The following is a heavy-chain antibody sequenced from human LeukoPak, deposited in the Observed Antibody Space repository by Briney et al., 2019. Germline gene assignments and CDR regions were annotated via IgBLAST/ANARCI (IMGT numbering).Heavy chain of an antibody. V-gene: IGHV1-2*02. Sequence: ASVKVSCKASGYTFTGYYMHWVRQAPGQGLEWMGWINPNSGGTNYAQKFQGRVTMTRDTSISTAYMELSRLRSDDTAVYYCARAGSYDFWSGYLNYWGQGTLVPVSS. CDR3: ARAGSYDFWSGYLNY. D-gene: IGHD3-3*01. J-gene: IGHJ4*02. CDR1: GYTFTGYY. CDR2: INPNSGGT.